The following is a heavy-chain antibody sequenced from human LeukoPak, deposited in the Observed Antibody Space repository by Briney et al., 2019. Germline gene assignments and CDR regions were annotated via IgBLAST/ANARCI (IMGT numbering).Heavy chain of an antibody. CDR1: GGTFSSYA. Sequence: ASVKVSCKASGGTFSSYAISWVRQAPGQGREWMGMIIPIFGTANYAQKFQGRVTITTAESTSTAYMELSSLRSEDTAVYYCAREAAMGDYYYYYMDVWGKGTTVTVSS. J-gene: IGHJ6*03. CDR3: AREAAMGDYYYYYMDV. CDR2: IIPIFGTA. D-gene: IGHD5-18*01. V-gene: IGHV1-69*05.